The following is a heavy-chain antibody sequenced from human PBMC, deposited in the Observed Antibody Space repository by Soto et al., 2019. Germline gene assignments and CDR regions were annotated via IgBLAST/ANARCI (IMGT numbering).Heavy chain of an antibody. D-gene: IGHD2-21*02. CDR3: AHRQTYCGGDCYSGFDY. Sequence: QITLKESGPTLVKPTQTLTLTCTFSGFSLNTRGVGVGWIRQPPGKALEWLALIYWDDDKRYSPSLKSRLTITKDTSKSQVVPTMTNMDPVDTATYYCAHRQTYCGGDCYSGFDYWGQGTLVTVSS. J-gene: IGHJ4*02. CDR1: GFSLNTRGVG. CDR2: IYWDDDK. V-gene: IGHV2-5*02.